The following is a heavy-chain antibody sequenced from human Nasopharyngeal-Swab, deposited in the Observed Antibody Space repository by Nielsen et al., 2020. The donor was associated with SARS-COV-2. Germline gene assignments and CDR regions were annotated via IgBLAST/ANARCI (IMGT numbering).Heavy chain of an antibody. V-gene: IGHV1-3*01. CDR2: INAGNGNT. J-gene: IGHJ4*02. D-gene: IGHD3-22*01. CDR3: ARSGPYYYDSSAFDY. Sequence: WVRQAPGQRLEWMGWINAGNGNTKYSQKFQGRVTITRDTSASTAYMELSSLRSEDTAVYYCARSGPYYYDSSAFDYWGQGTLVTVSS.